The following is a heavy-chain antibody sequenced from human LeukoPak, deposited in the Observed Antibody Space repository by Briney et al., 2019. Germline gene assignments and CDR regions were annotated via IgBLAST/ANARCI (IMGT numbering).Heavy chain of an antibody. CDR2: IYYSGST. D-gene: IGHD6-6*01. CDR3: AREIAARPTYYYYYMDV. CDR1: GGSISSYY. V-gene: IGHV4-59*01. Sequence: SETLSLTCTVSGGSISSYYWSWIRQPPGKGLEWIGYIYYSGSTNYNPSLKSRVTISVDTSKNQSSLKLSPVTAADTAVYYCAREIAARPTYYYYYMDVWGKGTTVTVSS. J-gene: IGHJ6*03.